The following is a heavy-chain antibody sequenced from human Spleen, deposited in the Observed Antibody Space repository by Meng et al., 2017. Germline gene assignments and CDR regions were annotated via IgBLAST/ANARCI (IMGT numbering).Heavy chain of an antibody. CDR3: ARDLSSGFYYGSDI. J-gene: IGHJ3*02. D-gene: IGHD3-22*01. V-gene: IGHV3-21*01. CDR2: ISSSSSYI. Sequence: ESLKISCAASGFTFSSYNMNWVRQAPGKGLEWVSSISSSSSYIYYADSVKGRFTISRDNAKNSLYLQMNSLRAEDTAMYYCARDLSSGFYYGSDIWGQGTMVTVSS. CDR1: GFTFSSYN.